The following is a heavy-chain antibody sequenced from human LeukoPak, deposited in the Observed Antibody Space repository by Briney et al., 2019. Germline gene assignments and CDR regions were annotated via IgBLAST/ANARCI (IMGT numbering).Heavy chain of an antibody. D-gene: IGHD3-22*01. CDR1: GYTFTSYG. CDR3: ARDKSDGTSGYRVY. CDR2: ISAYNGNT. J-gene: IGHJ4*02. V-gene: IGHV1-18*01. Sequence: GASVKVSCKASGYTFTSYGISWVRQAPGQGLEWMGWISAYNGNTNYAQKLQGRVTMTTDTSTSTAYMELRSLRSDDTAVYYCARDKSDGTSGYRVYWGQGTPVTVSS.